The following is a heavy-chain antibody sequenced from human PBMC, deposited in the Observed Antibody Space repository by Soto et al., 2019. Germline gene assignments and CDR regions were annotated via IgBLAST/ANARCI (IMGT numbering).Heavy chain of an antibody. CDR2: IIPIFGTS. J-gene: IGHJ6*02. D-gene: IGHD7-27*01. CDR1: GGTFNTYA. V-gene: IGHV1-69*01. Sequence: QVQLVQSGAEVRKPGSSVKVSCKASGGTFNTYAISWVRQAPGQGLEWMGGIIPIFGTSKYAQNFQGRVTFTADESTTTAYMELGSLRSEDTAVYLCARRYPVPHGDADYDYNMGVWGQGTTVTVSS. CDR3: ARRYPVPHGDADYDYNMGV.